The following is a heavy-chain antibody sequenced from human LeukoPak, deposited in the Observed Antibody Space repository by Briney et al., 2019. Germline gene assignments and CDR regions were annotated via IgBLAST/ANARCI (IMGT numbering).Heavy chain of an antibody. D-gene: IGHD3-10*01. J-gene: IGHJ4*02. CDR1: GFTFSSYA. Sequence: GGSLRLSCAASGFTFSSYAMSWVRQAPGKGLEWVSVIYSAGSTYYADSVKGRFTISRDNSKNTLYLQMNSLRAEDTAVYYCARDNWELRNFDYWGQGTLVTVSS. V-gene: IGHV3-53*01. CDR3: ARDNWELRNFDY. CDR2: IYSAGST.